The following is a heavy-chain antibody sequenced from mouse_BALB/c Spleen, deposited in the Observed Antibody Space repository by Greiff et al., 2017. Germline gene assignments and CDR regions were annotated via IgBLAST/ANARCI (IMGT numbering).Heavy chain of an antibody. D-gene: IGHD2-3*01. J-gene: IGHJ4*01. Sequence: EVQLQESGPGLVKPSQSLSLTCSVTGYSITSGYYWNWIRQFPGNKLEWMGYISYDGSNNYNPSLKNRISITRDTSKNQFFLKLNSVTTEDTATYYCASIYDGYPYAMDYWGQGTSVTVSS. CDR1: GYSITSGYY. V-gene: IGHV3-6*02. CDR3: ASIYDGYPYAMDY. CDR2: ISYDGSN.